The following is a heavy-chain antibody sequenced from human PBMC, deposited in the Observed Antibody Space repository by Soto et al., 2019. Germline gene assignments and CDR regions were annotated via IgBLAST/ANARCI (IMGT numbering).Heavy chain of an antibody. D-gene: IGHD1-20*01. J-gene: IGHJ6*02. CDR2: ISYDGSNK. V-gene: IGHV3-30*18. CDR1: GFTFSSYG. Sequence: GGSLRLSCAASGFTFSSYGMHWVRQAPGKGLEWVAVISYDGSNKYYADSVKGRFTISRDNSKNTLYLQMNSLRAEDTAVYYCAKDLRITGTAGSYYYYGMDVWGQGTTVTVSS. CDR3: AKDLRITGTAGSYYYYGMDV.